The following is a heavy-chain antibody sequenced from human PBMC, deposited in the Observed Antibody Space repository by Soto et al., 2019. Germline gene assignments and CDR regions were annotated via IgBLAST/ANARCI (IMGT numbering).Heavy chain of an antibody. Sequence: QVQLVQSGAEVKKPGASVKVSCKASGYTFTSYGISWVRQAPGQGLEWMGWISAYNGNTNYAQKLQGRVTMTTDTSTSTDYMELRSLRSDDTAVYYCARVMDYYDSSGYSTGPYYYGMDVWGQGTTVTVSS. CDR1: GYTFTSYG. J-gene: IGHJ6*02. CDR3: ARVMDYYDSSGYSTGPYYYGMDV. CDR2: ISAYNGNT. V-gene: IGHV1-18*01. D-gene: IGHD3-22*01.